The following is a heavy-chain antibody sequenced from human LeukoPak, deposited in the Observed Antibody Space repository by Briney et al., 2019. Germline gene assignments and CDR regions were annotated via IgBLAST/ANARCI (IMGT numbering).Heavy chain of an antibody. CDR1: GFIFSSYW. J-gene: IGHJ4*02. CDR2: INSDGSST. CDR3: ARDLAYYYDGGAYYRHFDY. Sequence: GGSLRLSCAASGFIFSSYWMHWVRQVPGKGLVWVSRINSDGSSTSYADSVKGRFTISRDNAKNTLYLQMNSLRAEDAAVYYCARDLAYYYDGGAYYRHFDYWGQGILVTVSS. D-gene: IGHD3-22*01. V-gene: IGHV3-74*01.